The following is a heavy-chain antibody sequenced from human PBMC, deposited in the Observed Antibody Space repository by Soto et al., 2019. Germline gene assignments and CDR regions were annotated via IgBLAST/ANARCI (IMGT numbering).Heavy chain of an antibody. J-gene: IGHJ6*02. Sequence: EVQLLESGGGLVQPGGSLRLSCAASGFTFSRYAMSWVRQAPGKGLEWVSAISGSGGSTYYADSVKGRFTISRDNSKNTLYLQMNSLRAEDTAVYYCAKDEVGAVYYYYSGMDVWGQGTTVTVSS. CDR2: ISGSGGST. V-gene: IGHV3-23*01. CDR3: AKDEVGAVYYYYSGMDV. CDR1: GFTFSRYA. D-gene: IGHD1-26*01.